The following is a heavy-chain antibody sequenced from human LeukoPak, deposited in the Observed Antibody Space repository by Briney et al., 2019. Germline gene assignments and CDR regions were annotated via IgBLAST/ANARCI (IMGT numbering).Heavy chain of an antibody. Sequence: GGSLRLSCAASGFTVSSNYMSWVRQAPGKGLDWVSLIYSGGNTYYADSVKGRFTISGDNSKNTLYLQMNSLRAEDTAVYYCARSGYSNSGYWGQGTLVTVSS. CDR1: GFTVSSNY. CDR2: IYSGGNT. J-gene: IGHJ4*02. CDR3: ARSGYSNSGY. D-gene: IGHD2-15*01. V-gene: IGHV3-53*01.